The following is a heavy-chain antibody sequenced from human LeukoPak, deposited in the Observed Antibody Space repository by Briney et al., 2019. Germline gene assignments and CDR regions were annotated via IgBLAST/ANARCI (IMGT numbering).Heavy chain of an antibody. CDR3: ARLSWPGRGSRFDP. CDR2: IYSSGST. Sequence: SETLSLTCTVSGGSISSFYWSWIRQPPGKGLEWIGYIYSSGSTNYNPSLKSRVTISVDTSNNQFSLKLSSVTAADTAVYYCARLSWPGRGSRFDPWGQGMWVTVSS. V-gene: IGHV4-59*01. J-gene: IGHJ5*02. CDR1: GGSISSFY. D-gene: IGHD2/OR15-2a*01.